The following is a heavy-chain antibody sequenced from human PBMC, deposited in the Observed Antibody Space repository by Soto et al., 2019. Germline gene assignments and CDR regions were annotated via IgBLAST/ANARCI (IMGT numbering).Heavy chain of an antibody. V-gene: IGHV5-10-1*01. D-gene: IGHD2-2*03. CDR1: GYSFTNYW. CDR3: ARQSGYCSSTRCYYPFDY. J-gene: IGHJ4*02. CDR2: IDPTDSYT. Sequence: GESLKISCKASGYSFTNYWISWVHQMPGKGLEWMGKIDPTDSYTNYSPSFQGHVTISADKSISTAYLQWSSLKASDTAVYYCARQSGYCSSTRCYYPFDYWGQGTLVTVSS.